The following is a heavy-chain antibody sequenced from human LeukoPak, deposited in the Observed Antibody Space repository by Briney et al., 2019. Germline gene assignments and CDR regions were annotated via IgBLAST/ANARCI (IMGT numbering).Heavy chain of an antibody. V-gene: IGHV3-30*18. CDR1: GFTFSSYG. CDR3: AKTGFARGYSSYYFDY. CDR2: ISYDGSNK. D-gene: IGHD5-18*01. J-gene: IGHJ4*02. Sequence: GGSLRLSCAASGFTFSSYGMHWVRQAPGKGLEWVAVISYDGSNKYYADSVKGRFTISRDNSKNTLYLQMNSLRAEDTAVYYCAKTGFARGYSSYYFDYWGQGTLVTVSS.